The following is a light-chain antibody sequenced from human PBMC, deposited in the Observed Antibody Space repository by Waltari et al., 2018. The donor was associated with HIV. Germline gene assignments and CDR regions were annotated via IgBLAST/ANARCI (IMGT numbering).Light chain of an antibody. CDR3: QSYDSSLSGWV. J-gene: IGLJ3*02. Sequence: QSVLTQPPSVSGAPGQRVTISCTGSSSNIGAGYDVHWYQQLPGTAPKLLIYGNKNRASGGPDRFSGSKSATSASLAITGLQAEDEADYYCQSYDSSLSGWVFGGGTKLTVL. CDR2: GNK. V-gene: IGLV1-40*01. CDR1: SSNIGAGYD.